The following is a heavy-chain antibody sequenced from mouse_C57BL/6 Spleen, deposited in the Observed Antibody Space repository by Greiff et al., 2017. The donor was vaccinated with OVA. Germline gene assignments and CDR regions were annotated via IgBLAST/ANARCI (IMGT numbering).Heavy chain of an antibody. CDR1: GYSITSGYY. Sequence: EVKLMESGPGLVKPSQSLSLTCSVTGYSITSGYYWNWIRQFPGNKLEWMGYISYDGSNNYNPSLKNRISITRDTSKNQFFLKLNSVTTEDTATYYCARAYGSSRGAMDYWGQGTSVTVSS. D-gene: IGHD1-1*01. CDR2: ISYDGSN. V-gene: IGHV3-6*01. J-gene: IGHJ4*01. CDR3: ARAYGSSRGAMDY.